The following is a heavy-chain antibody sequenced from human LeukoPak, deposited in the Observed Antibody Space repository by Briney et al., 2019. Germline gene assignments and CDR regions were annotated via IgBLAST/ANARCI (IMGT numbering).Heavy chain of an antibody. CDR1: GGSISSYY. Sequence: SETLSLTCTVSGGSISSYYWGWIRQPPGKGLEWIGSIYYSGGTYYNPSLKSRVTISVDTSKNQFSLKLSSVTAADTAVYYCARGYSSSWYLDWFDPWGQGTLVTVSS. V-gene: IGHV4-39*07. D-gene: IGHD6-13*01. CDR2: IYYSGGT. J-gene: IGHJ5*02. CDR3: ARGYSSSWYLDWFDP.